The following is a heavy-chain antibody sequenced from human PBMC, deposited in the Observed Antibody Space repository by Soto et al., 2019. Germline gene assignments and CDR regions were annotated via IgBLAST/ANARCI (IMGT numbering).Heavy chain of an antibody. V-gene: IGHV3-23*01. CDR1: GFVFKNFA. CDR3: AKRASPANIDNWFDP. J-gene: IGHJ5*02. CDR2: IRGTGLNT. Sequence: LRLSCVGSGFVFKNFAINWVRQPPGKGLEWVSVIRGTGLNTYYAASVKGRFNISRDNSKNTVYLQMDSLKVEDTAVYYCAKRASPANIDNWFDPWGPGTQVTVSS.